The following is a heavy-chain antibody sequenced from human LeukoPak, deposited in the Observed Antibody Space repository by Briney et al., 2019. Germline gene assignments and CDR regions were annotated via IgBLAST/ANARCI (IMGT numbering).Heavy chain of an antibody. V-gene: IGHV3-7*01. CDR1: GFTFSSYW. J-gene: IGHJ4*02. CDR3: VRAFDVNPIVLMVYAPRVYFDY. CDR2: IKQDGSKK. Sequence: GGSLRLSCAASGFTFSSYWMSWVRQAPGKGLEWAANIKQDGSKKYYVDSVKGRFTISRDNAKNSLYLQMNSLRAEDTAVYYCVRAFDVNPIVLMVYAPRVYFDYWGQGTLVTVSS. D-gene: IGHD2-8*01.